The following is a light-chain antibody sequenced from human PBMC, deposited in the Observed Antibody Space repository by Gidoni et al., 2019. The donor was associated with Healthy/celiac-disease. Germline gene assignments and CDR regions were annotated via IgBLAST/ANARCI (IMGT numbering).Light chain of an antibody. CDR3: CSYAGSSTFV. CDR2: EGS. CDR1: SSDVGSYHL. J-gene: IGLJ1*01. Sequence: QSGLSQPASVSGSPGPSINIPCTGTSSDVGSYHLVSWYQQHTGKAPKLMIYEGSNRHSGVSNRFSGSKSGNTASLTISGLQAEDEADYYCCSYAGSSTFVFGTGTKVTVL. V-gene: IGLV2-23*01.